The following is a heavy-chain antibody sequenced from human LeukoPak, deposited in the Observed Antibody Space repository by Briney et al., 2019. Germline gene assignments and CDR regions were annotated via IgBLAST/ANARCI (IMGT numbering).Heavy chain of an antibody. CDR2: INHSGST. CDR1: GGSFSGYY. Sequence: SETLSLTCAVYGGSFSGYYWSWLRQPPGKGLEWIGEINHSGSTNYNPSLKSRVTISVDTSKNQFSLKLSSVTAADTAVYYCARRITMVRGVTTFVYWGQGTLLTVSS. D-gene: IGHD3-10*01. J-gene: IGHJ4*02. CDR3: ARRITMVRGVTTFVY. V-gene: IGHV4-34*01.